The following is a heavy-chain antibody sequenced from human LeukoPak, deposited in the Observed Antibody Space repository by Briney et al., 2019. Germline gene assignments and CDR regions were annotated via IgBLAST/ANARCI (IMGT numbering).Heavy chain of an antibody. D-gene: IGHD3-10*01. V-gene: IGHV3-74*01. CDR1: GFTFSSYW. CDR2: INSDGSST. CDR3: ARVSPPYGSGYPHAFDI. Sequence: GGSLRLSCAASGFTFSSYWMHWVRQAPGKGLVWVSRINSDGSSTSYADSVKGRFTISRDNAKNTLYLQMNSLRAEGTAVYYCARVSPPYGSGYPHAFDIWGQGTTVTVSS. J-gene: IGHJ3*02.